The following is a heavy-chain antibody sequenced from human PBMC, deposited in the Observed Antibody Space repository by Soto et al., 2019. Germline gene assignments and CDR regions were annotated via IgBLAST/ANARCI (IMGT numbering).Heavy chain of an antibody. CDR2: LSTLNGNP. J-gene: IGHJ6*02. V-gene: IGHV1-18*01. CDR1: GYDYVTYA. Sequence: QAQLVQSGAEVKKPGASVNVSCKASGYDYVTYAITWVRQRPGQGLEWMGWLSTLNGNPTYAQHSQGRVTMTADTSTRIVHFELRSLRSDDTPVYYCATRVQVWLPDYYGMDVWGQGTTVTVSS. D-gene: IGHD5-18*01. CDR3: ATRVQVWLPDYYGMDV.